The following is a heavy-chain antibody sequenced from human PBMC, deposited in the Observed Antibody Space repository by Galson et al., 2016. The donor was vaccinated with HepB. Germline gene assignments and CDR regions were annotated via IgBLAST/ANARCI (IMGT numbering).Heavy chain of an antibody. D-gene: IGHD3-16*01. CDR2: TSFDGVNQ. CDR1: GFTFSSYG. CDR3: AKVGPITGGLARYFDS. Sequence: SLRLSCAASGFTFSSYGMHWVRQAPGKGLEWVALTSFDGVNQYYADSVKGRFTISRDTSKNTLYLQMNSLKVEDTAVYYCAKVGPITGGLARYFDSWGQGTLVPSPQ. V-gene: IGHV3-30*18. J-gene: IGHJ4*02.